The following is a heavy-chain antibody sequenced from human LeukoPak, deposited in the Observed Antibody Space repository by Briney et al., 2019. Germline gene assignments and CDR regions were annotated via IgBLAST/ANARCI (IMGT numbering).Heavy chain of an antibody. CDR3: ARPTKEGSSWYWWFDP. V-gene: IGHV3-74*01. J-gene: IGHJ5*02. Sequence: GGSLRLSCAASGFTFSSYWMHWVRQAPGKGLVWVARINNDGSSTSYADSVKGRFTISRDNAKNTLYLQMNSLRAEDTAVYYCARPTKEGSSWYWWFDPWGQGTLVTVSS. CDR2: INNDGSST. D-gene: IGHD6-13*01. CDR1: GFTFSSYW.